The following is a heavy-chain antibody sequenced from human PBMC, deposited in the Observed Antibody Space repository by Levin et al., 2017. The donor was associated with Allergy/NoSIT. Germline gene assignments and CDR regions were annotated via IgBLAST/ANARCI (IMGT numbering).Heavy chain of an antibody. CDR2: ISGSGSST. V-gene: IGHV3-23*01. D-gene: IGHD6-19*01. CDR3: AKDLGYSSGWYYGYFDY. Sequence: PGGSLRLSCAASGFTFSSYAMSWVRQAPGKGLEWVSAISGSGSSTYYADPVKGRFTISRDNSMNTLYRKMNSLRAEDTAVYYCAKDLGYSSGWYYGYFDYWGQGTLVTVSS. J-gene: IGHJ4*02. CDR1: GFTFSSYA.